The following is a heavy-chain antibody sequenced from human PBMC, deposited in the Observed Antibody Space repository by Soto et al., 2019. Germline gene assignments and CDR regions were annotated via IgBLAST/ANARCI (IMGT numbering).Heavy chain of an antibody. CDR3: AKGGGGSYFDY. V-gene: IGHV3-9*01. CDR1: GFTFDDYA. Sequence: GGSLRLSCAASGFTFDDYAMHWVRQAPGKGLEWVSGISWNSGSIGYADSVKGRFTISRYNAKNSLYLQMNSLRAEDTALYYCAKGGGGSYFDYWGQGTLVTVSS. J-gene: IGHJ4*02. CDR2: ISWNSGSI. D-gene: IGHD1-26*01.